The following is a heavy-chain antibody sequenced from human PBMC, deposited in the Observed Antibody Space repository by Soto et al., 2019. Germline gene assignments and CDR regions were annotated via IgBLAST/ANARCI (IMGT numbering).Heavy chain of an antibody. V-gene: IGHV1-2*02. CDR3: ARGSPTPRISGSGWSQYNWFDP. Sequence: GASVKVSCKASGYTFTGYYMHWVRQAPGQGLEWMGWINPNSGGTNYAQKFQGRVTMTRDTSISTAYMELSRLRSDDTAVYYCARGSPTPRISGSGWSQYNWFDPWGQGTLVTVSS. CDR1: GYTFTGYY. CDR2: INPNSGGT. J-gene: IGHJ5*02. D-gene: IGHD3-10*01.